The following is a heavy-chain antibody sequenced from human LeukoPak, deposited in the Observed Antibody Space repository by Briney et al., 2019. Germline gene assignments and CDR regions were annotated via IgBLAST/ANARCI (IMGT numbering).Heavy chain of an antibody. J-gene: IGHJ4*02. Sequence: GASVEVSCKASGYTFTGYYLHWVRQAPGQGLEWMGRINPNSGGTNFAQKFQGRVTMTRDTSIATAYMDLSSLRSDDTALYYCAREQYYSDSSGYTTLFDYWGQGTLVTVSS. CDR3: AREQYYSDSSGYTTLFDY. V-gene: IGHV1-2*06. CDR2: INPNSGGT. CDR1: GYTFTGYY. D-gene: IGHD3-22*01.